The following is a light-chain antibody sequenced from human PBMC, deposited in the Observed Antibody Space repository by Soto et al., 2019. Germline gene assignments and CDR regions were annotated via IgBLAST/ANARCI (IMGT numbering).Light chain of an antibody. V-gene: IGKV1-39*01. J-gene: IGKJ1*01. CDR3: QQTYSAPGT. CDR1: QNITKF. CDR2: VTS. Sequence: DIQMTQSPSSLSASVGDRVSVTCRSSQNITKFLNWYQEKPGQAPRVLIYVTSNLENGVPSRFSGSGSGTEFTLTISSLQPEDFATYYCQQTYSAPGTFGQGTRVEV.